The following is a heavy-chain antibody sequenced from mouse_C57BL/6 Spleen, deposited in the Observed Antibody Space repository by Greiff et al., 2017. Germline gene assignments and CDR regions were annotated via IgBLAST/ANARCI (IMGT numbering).Heavy chain of an antibody. Sequence: QVQLQQPGAELVKPGASVKLSCKASGYTFTSYWMHWVKQRPGQGLEWIGMIHPNSGSTNYNEKFKSKATLTVDKSSSTAYMQLSSLTSEDSAVYYGARADYYGSYYYAMDYWGQGTSVTVSS. CDR3: ARADYYGSYYYAMDY. J-gene: IGHJ4*01. CDR2: IHPNSGST. D-gene: IGHD1-1*01. V-gene: IGHV1-64*01. CDR1: GYTFTSYW.